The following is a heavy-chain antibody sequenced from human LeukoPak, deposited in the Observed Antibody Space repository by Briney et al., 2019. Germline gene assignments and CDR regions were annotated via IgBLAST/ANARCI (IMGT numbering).Heavy chain of an antibody. D-gene: IGHD6-13*01. CDR1: GYTFTSYG. CDR2: ISAYNGNT. V-gene: IGHV1-18*01. CDR3: ARSLYSSSWYVPDYYYYYMDV. J-gene: IGHJ6*03. Sequence: ASVKVSCKASGYTFTSYGISWVRQAPGQGLEWMGWISAYNGNTNYAQKLQGRVTMTTDTSTSTAYMELRSPRSDDTAVYYCARSLYSSSWYVPDYYYYYMDVWGKGTTVTISS.